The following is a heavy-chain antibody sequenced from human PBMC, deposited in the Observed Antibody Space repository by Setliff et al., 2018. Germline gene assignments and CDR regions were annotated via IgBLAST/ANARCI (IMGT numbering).Heavy chain of an antibody. CDR3: ARDLDGGNGHDL. CDR2: ISASSSTI. CDR1: GFTFSRYS. D-gene: IGHD2-15*01. V-gene: IGHV3-48*01. Sequence: LRLSCAASGFTFSRYSMNWVRQGPGKGLEWVSYISASSSTIYYSGSVKGRFTISRDNAKNSLFQQMNGLRADDTAVYYCARDLDGGNGHDLWGRGTLVTVSS. J-gene: IGHJ5*02.